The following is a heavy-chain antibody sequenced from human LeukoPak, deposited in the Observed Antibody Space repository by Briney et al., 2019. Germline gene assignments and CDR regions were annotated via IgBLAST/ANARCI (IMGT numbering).Heavy chain of an antibody. CDR3: ARDLHRVVVRGVPHYYYYMDV. CDR1: GYSFSNYG. D-gene: IGHD3-10*01. V-gene: IGHV1-18*01. J-gene: IGHJ6*03. Sequence: ASVKVSCKASGYSFSNYGLSWVRQAPGQGLEWMGWISGYNGNTNYAQKLQGRVTMTTDTSTSTAYMELRSLRSDDTAVYYCARDLHRVVVRGVPHYYYYMDVWGKGTTVTISS. CDR2: ISGYNGNT.